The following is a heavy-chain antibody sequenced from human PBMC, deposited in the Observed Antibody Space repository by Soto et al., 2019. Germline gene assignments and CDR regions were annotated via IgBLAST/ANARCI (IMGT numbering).Heavy chain of an antibody. D-gene: IGHD6-19*01. CDR1: GYTLTSYA. CDR3: ARPTAPYSSGWWVADYYYYGMDV. J-gene: IGHJ6*02. Sequence: ASVKVSCKASGYTLTSYAMHWVRQAPGQRLEWMGWINAGNGNTKYSQKFQGRVTITRDTSASTAYMELSSLRSEDTAVYYCARPTAPYSSGWWVADYYYYGMDVWGQGTTVTVSS. CDR2: INAGNGNT. V-gene: IGHV1-3*01.